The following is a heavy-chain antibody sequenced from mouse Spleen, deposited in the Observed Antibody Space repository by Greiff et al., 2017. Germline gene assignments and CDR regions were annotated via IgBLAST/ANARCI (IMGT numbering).Heavy chain of an antibody. V-gene: IGHV1-69*01. D-gene: IGHD2-1*01. J-gene: IGHJ4*01. Sequence: VQLQQPGAELVMPGASVKLSCKASGYTFTSYWMHWVKQRPGQGLEWIGEIDPSDSYTNYNQKFKGKATLTVDKSSSTAYMQLSSLTSEDSAVYYCARGDYGNLFAYWGQGTSVTVSS. CDR1: GYTFTSYW. CDR2: IDPSDSYT. CDR3: ARGDYGNLFAY.